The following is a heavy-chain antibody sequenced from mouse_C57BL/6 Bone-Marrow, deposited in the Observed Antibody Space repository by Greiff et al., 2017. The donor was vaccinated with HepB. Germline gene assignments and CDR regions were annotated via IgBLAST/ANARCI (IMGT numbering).Heavy chain of an antibody. V-gene: IGHV14-3*01. J-gene: IGHJ2*01. D-gene: IGHD2-2*01. Sequence: VQGVESVAELVRPGASVKLSCTASGFNIKNTYMHWVKQRPEQGLEWIGRIDPANGNTKYAPKFQGKATITADTSSNTAYLQLSSLTSEDTAIYYCARTYGYDGEDYFDYWGQGTTLTVSS. CDR1: GFNIKNTY. CDR3: ARTYGYDGEDYFDY. CDR2: IDPANGNT.